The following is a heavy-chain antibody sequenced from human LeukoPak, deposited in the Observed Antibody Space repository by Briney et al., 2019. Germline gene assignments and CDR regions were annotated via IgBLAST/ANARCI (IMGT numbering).Heavy chain of an antibody. Sequence: SETLSLTCTVSGGSISSGDYYWSWIRQPPGKGLEWIGYIYYSGSTYYNPSLKSRVTISVDTSKNQFSLKLSSVTAADTAVYYCARSYDSGSHFLYYYYYYGMDVWGQGTTVTVSS. CDR2: IYYSGST. CDR3: ARSYDSGSHFLYYYYYYGMDV. J-gene: IGHJ6*02. V-gene: IGHV4-30-4*08. D-gene: IGHD1-26*01. CDR1: GGSISSGDYY.